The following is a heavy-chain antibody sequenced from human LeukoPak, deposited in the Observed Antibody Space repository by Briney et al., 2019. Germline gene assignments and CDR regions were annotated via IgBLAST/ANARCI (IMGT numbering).Heavy chain of an antibody. CDR3: ARGFWELLQCDAFDI. Sequence: PSETLSLTCTVSGGSISSSSYYWGWIRQPPGKGLEWIGSIYYSGSTYYNPSLKSRVTISVDTSKNQSSLKLSSVTAADTAVYYCARGFWELLQCDAFDIWGQGTMVTVSS. D-gene: IGHD1-26*01. CDR1: GGSISSSSYY. CDR2: IYYSGST. V-gene: IGHV4-39*07. J-gene: IGHJ3*02.